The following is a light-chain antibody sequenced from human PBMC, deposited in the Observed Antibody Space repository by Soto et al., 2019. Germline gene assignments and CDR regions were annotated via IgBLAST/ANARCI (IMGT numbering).Light chain of an antibody. V-gene: IGLV2-14*01. Sequence: QYALTQPASVSGPPGQSITISCTGTSSDIGGYNYVSWYQHHPGKAPKLIIYEVSNRPSGVSNRFSGSKYGNTASLTISGLQADDEADYYCSSYTSSDTYVFGTGTKVTVL. J-gene: IGLJ1*01. CDR3: SSYTSSDTYV. CDR2: EVS. CDR1: SSDIGGYNY.